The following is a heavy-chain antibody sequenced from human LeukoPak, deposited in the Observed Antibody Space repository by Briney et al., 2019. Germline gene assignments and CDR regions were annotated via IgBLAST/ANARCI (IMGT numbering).Heavy chain of an antibody. D-gene: IGHD6-13*01. J-gene: IGHJ3*02. Sequence: GKSLKISCKGSGYSFSTYRISWVRQMPGKGLEWMGKIDPSDFYTDYSPSFQGHVTISADTSINTAFLEWSSLKTSDTAIYYCASSIAAAGIGQNTFDIWGQGTVVAVSS. CDR3: ASSIAAAGIGQNTFDI. CDR1: GYSFSTYR. V-gene: IGHV5-10-1*01. CDR2: IDPSDFYT.